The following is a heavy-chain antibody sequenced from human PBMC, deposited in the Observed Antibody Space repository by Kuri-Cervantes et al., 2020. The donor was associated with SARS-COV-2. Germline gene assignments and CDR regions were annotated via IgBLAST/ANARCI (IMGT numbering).Heavy chain of an antibody. CDR3: AKRGYSDTSGYLGSCNS. Sequence: GESLKISCAASGFTFSNYNMNWVRQAPGKGLEWISSITSSSTTIHYADSVKGRFTISRDNAKNSLYLQMNSLRAEDTAVYYCAKRGYSDTSGYLGSCNSWGQGTLVTVSS. CDR1: GFTFSNYN. V-gene: IGHV3-48*01. J-gene: IGHJ5*02. D-gene: IGHD3-22*01. CDR2: ITSSSTTI.